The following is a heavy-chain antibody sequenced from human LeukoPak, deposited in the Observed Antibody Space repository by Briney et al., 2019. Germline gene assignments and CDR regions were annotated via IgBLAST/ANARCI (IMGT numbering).Heavy chain of an antibody. D-gene: IGHD3/OR15-3a*01. CDR2: ISPENGDT. CDR3: ARVFGYYYFYMDV. CDR1: GGTFSSYA. V-gene: IGHV1-18*01. J-gene: IGHJ6*03. Sequence: ASVEVSCKASGGTFSSYAISWVRQAPGQGLEWMGWISPENGDTNYAQTFQDRVTMTTDTSTNTAYMELRSLTSDDTAVYFCARVFGYYYFYMDVWGEGTTVIISS.